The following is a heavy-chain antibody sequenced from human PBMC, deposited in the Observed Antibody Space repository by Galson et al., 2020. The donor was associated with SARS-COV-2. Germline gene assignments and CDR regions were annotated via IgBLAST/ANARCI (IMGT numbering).Heavy chain of an antibody. CDR3: ARYPKGGVTDYCDY. CDR2: IYYSGST. V-gene: IGHV4-39*07. D-gene: IGHD3-16*01. J-gene: IGHJ4*02. CDR1: GGSISSSYY. Sequence: SETLSLTCTVSGGSISSSYYWGWIRQPPGKGLEWIGSIYYSGSTYYNPSLKSRVTISVDTSKNQFSLKLSSVTAADTAVYYCARYPKGGVTDYCDYWGQGTLVTVAS.